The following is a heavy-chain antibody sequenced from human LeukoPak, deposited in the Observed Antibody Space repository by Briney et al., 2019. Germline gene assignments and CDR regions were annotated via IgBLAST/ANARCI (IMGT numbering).Heavy chain of an antibody. CDR2: FDPEDGET. CDR1: GYTLTELS. CDR3: ATVGGDCSSTSCYLYWFDP. J-gene: IGHJ5*02. D-gene: IGHD2-2*01. V-gene: IGHV1-24*01. Sequence: ASVKVSCKVSGYTLTELSMHWVRQAPGKGLEWMGGFDPEDGETIYAQKFQGRVTMTEDTSTGTAYMELSSLRSEDTAVYYCATVGGDCSSTSCYLYWFDPWGQGTLVTVSS.